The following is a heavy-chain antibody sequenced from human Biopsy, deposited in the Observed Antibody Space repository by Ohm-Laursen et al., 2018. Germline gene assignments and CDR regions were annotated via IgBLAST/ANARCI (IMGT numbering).Heavy chain of an antibody. D-gene: IGHD3-22*01. CDR2: IFYRGST. CDR3: AGDYDTSGYYYVS. CDR1: GGSISNNNYY. J-gene: IGHJ5*02. Sequence: GTLSLTCTVSGGSISNNNYYWGWIRQPPGKGLEWIGSIFYRGSTHYKPSLKSRVNISVDTSKNQFSLKLNSVTAADTAVYYCAGDYDTSGYYYVSWGQGTLVTVS. V-gene: IGHV4-39*01.